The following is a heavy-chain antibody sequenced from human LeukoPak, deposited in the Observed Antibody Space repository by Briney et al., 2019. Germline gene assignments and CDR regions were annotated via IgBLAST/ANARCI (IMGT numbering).Heavy chain of an antibody. V-gene: IGHV3-15*01. J-gene: IGHJ3*02. CDR3: TTDDIVVVPAAMIDAFDI. Sequence: AGGSLRLSCAASGFTFNEYTLNWVRQAPGKGLEWVGRIKSKTDGGTTDYAAPVKGRFTISRDDSKNTLYLQMNSLKTEDTAVYYCTTDDIVVVPAAMIDAFDIWGQGTMVTVSS. CDR1: GFTFNEYT. D-gene: IGHD2-2*01. CDR2: IKSKTDGGTT.